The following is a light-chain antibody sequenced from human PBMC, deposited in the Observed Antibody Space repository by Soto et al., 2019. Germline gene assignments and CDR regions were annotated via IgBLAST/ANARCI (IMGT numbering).Light chain of an antibody. CDR2: DAS. J-gene: IGKJ1*01. CDR3: QQYSNYLTWT. V-gene: IGKV1-5*01. Sequence: DIQITQSPSTPYASVGDRVTITCRASLSSSKWLAWYQQRPGKAPKILIFDASLLESGVPSRFSVSGSGTEFTLNVSSLQPDDFATYYCQQYSNYLTWTFGQGTKVEVK. CDR1: LSSSKW.